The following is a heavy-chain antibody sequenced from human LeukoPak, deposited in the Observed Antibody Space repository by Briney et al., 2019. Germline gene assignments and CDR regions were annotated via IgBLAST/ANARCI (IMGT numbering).Heavy chain of an antibody. D-gene: IGHD3-10*01. CDR2: IWYDGSNK. CDR1: GFTFSSYG. V-gene: IGHV3-33*01. J-gene: IGHJ4*02. CDR3: ARLPGGVRGVIITQDY. Sequence: GGSLRLSCAASGFTFSSYGMHWVRQAPGKGLEWVAVIWYDGSNKYYADSVKGRFTISRDNSKNTLYLHMNSLRAEDTAVYYCARLPGGVRGVIITQDYWGQGTLVTVSS.